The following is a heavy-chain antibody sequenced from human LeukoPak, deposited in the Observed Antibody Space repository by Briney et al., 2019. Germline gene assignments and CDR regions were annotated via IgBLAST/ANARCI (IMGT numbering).Heavy chain of an antibody. Sequence: KPSETLSLTCTVSGGSISSSSYYWGWIRQPPGKGLEWIGSIYYSGSTYHNPSLKSRVTISVDTSKNQFSLKLSSVTAADTAVYYCARQSPAGYYYYGMDVWGQGTTVTVSS. CDR2: IYYSGST. J-gene: IGHJ6*02. V-gene: IGHV4-39*01. CDR1: GGSISSSSYY. CDR3: ARQSPAGYYYYGMDV.